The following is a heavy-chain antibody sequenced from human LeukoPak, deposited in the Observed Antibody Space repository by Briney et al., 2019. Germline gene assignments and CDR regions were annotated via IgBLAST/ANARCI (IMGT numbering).Heavy chain of an antibody. CDR2: INHSGST. Sequence: PSETLSLTCAVYGGSFSGYYWSWIRQPPVKALEWIGEINHSGSTNYNPSLKSRVTISVDTSKNQFSLKLSSVTAADTAVYYCARVESYSSGWYEAFDIWGQGTMVTVSS. J-gene: IGHJ3*02. D-gene: IGHD6-19*01. CDR1: GGSFSGYY. V-gene: IGHV4-34*01. CDR3: ARVESYSSGWYEAFDI.